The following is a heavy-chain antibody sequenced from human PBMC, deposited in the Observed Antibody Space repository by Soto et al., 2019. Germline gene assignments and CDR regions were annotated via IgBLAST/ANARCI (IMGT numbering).Heavy chain of an antibody. D-gene: IGHD4-4*01. V-gene: IGHV4-4*02. CDR1: SGLTTNSVW. Sequence: VQLQELGPGLVKSSDTLSLTCDVSSGLTTNSVWWCWVRQPPGEGLEWFGEITHSGSTNYNRPLQCREPPTMPVPRTQFSPTLISVTAADTAVYFCARGSDYKWDCWGRGVLVTVSS. CDR2: ITHSGST. J-gene: IGHJ4*02. CDR3: ARGSDYKWDC.